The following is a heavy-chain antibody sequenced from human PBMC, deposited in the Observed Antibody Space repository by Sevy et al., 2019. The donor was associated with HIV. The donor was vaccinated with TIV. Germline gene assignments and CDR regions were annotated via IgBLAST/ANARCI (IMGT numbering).Heavy chain of an antibody. V-gene: IGHV3-7*03. D-gene: IGHD2-15*01. Sequence: GGSLRLSCAASGFTFSSYWMIWVRQAPGKGLEWVANIKQDGSEQYYVDSVRGRFTISRDKAKNSLYLQMNSLRAEDTAVYYCAREGDCSGGSCYPDYWGQGTLVTVSS. CDR3: AREGDCSGGSCYPDY. CDR2: IKQDGSEQ. J-gene: IGHJ4*02. CDR1: GFTFSSYW.